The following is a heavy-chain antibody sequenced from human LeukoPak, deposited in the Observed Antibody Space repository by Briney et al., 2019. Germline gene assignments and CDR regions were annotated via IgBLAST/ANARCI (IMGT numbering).Heavy chain of an antibody. D-gene: IGHD5-12*01. Sequence: EASVKVSCKVSGYTLTELSMHWVRQAPGKGLEWMGGFDPEDGETIYAQKFQGRVTMTEDTSTDTAYMELSSLRSEDTAVYYCARRVATLYYFDYWGQGTLVTVSS. CDR2: FDPEDGET. CDR3: ARRVATLYYFDY. J-gene: IGHJ4*02. V-gene: IGHV1-24*01. CDR1: GYTLTELS.